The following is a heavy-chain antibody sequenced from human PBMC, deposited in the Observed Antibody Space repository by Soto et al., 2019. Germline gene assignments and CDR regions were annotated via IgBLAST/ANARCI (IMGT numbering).Heavy chain of an antibody. D-gene: IGHD3-9*01. CDR1: GGNVGDYE. CDR3: ARGRYALGV. CDR2: ITSGGTVF. V-gene: IGHV3-48*03. Sequence: PGGALRGSCAASGGNVGDYEMNWVRQAPGKGLEWISMITSGGTVFYYADSVRGRFAISRDDTENSLYLQMDSLRVEDTALYYCARGRYALGVWGQGSTFTVSS. J-gene: IGHJ6*02.